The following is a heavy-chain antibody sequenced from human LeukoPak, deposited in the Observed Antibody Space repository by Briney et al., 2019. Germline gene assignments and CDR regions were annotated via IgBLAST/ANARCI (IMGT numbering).Heavy chain of an antibody. CDR3: ARYDFNKYFDF. J-gene: IGHJ4*02. CDR1: GGSISPYY. D-gene: IGHD3-3*01. CDR2: IYYSGST. Sequence: PSETLSLTCSVSGGSISPYYWSWIRQPPAKGLEWIGYIYYSGSTNYNPSLKSRVTMSVDTSKNQFSLKLTSVTAADTAVYYCARYDFNKYFDFWGQGALVTVSS. V-gene: IGHV4-59*01.